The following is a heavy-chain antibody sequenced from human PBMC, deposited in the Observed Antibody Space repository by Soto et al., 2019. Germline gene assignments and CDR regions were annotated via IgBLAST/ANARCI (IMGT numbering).Heavy chain of an antibody. J-gene: IGHJ6*02. CDR2: IIPIFGTA. D-gene: IGHD5-18*01. CDR3: ARVPVDTAMRGYYGMDV. CDR1: GGTFSSYA. Sequence: QVQLVQSGAEVKKPGSSVKVSCKASGGTFSSYAISLVRQAPGQGLEWMGGIIPIFGTANYAQKFQGRVTITADESTSTAYMELSSLRSEDTAVYYCARVPVDTAMRGYYGMDVWGQGTTVTVSS. V-gene: IGHV1-69*12.